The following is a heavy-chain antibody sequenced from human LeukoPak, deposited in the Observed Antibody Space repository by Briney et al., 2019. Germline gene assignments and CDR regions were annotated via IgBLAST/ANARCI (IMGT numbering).Heavy chain of an antibody. CDR3: ARDGDPWVSTEDWLDP. CDR2: IYYSGST. CDR1: GGSISSGGYY. J-gene: IGHJ5*02. Sequence: SETLSLTCTVSGGSISSGGYYWSWIRQHPGKGLEWIGYIYYSGSTYYNPSLKSRVTISVDTSKNQFSLKLSSVTAADTAVYYCARDGDPWVSTEDWLDPWGQGTLVTVSS. D-gene: IGHD7-27*01. V-gene: IGHV4-31*03.